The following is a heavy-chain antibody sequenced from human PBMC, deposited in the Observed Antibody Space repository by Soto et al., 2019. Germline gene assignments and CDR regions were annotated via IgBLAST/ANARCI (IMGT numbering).Heavy chain of an antibody. V-gene: IGHV4-34*01. CDR3: VGSPRIAAGATA. Sequence: SETLSLTCAVYGGSFSGYYWSWIRQPPGKGLEWIGEINHSGSTNYNPSLKSRVTISVDTSKNQFSLKLSSVTAAATAVYYCVGSPRIAAGATAWGQGTLVTVSS. D-gene: IGHD6-13*01. CDR1: GGSFSGYY. J-gene: IGHJ5*02. CDR2: INHSGST.